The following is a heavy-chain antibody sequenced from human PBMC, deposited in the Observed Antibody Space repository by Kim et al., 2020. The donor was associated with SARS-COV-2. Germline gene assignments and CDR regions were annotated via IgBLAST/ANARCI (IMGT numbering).Heavy chain of an antibody. J-gene: IGHJ4*02. D-gene: IGHD2-15*01. V-gene: IGHV4-34*01. Sequence: LKSRVTISVDTSKNQFSLKLSSVTAADTAVYYCARGLRGYCSGGSCFFDYWGQGTLVTVSS. CDR3: ARGLRGYCSGGSCFFDY.